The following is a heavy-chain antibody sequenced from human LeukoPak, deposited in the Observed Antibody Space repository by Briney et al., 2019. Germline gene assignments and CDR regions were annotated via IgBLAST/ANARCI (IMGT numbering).Heavy chain of an antibody. J-gene: IGHJ6*02. CDR2: INAGTGNT. CDR1: GYIFTNHA. CDR3: AREGVVVAATYDGMDV. Sequence: ASVKVSCKTSGYIFTNHAIHWVRQAPGQRLEWMGWINAGTGNTKYSQKFQGRVTITADESTSTAYMELSSLRSEDTAVYYCAREGVVVAATYDGMDVWGQGTTVTVSS. D-gene: IGHD2-15*01. V-gene: IGHV1-3*01.